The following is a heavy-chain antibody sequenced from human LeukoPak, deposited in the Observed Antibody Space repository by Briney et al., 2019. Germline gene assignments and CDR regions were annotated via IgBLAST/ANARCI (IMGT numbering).Heavy chain of an antibody. Sequence: GGSLRLSCAASGFTFSSYGIHWVRQAPGKGLEWVTFIGYDGRNKYYADSVKGRFTISRDNAKNSLYLQMNSLRAEDTAVYYCARDGGYSSGWFQDPWGQGTLVTVSS. J-gene: IGHJ5*02. CDR3: ARDGGYSSGWFQDP. V-gene: IGHV3-30*02. D-gene: IGHD6-19*01. CDR1: GFTFSSYG. CDR2: IGYDGRNK.